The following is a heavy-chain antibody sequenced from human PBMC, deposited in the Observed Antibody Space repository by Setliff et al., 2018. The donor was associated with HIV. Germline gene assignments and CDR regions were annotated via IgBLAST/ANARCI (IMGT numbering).Heavy chain of an antibody. Sequence: PSETLSLTCAVSGYSISSGYYWGWIRQPPGKGLEWIGRIYYSGSTSYNPSLKSRVTISLDTSKNRFSLKLSSVTAADTAVYYDTWSGPSSGYFQHWGQGTLVTVSS. D-gene: IGHD3-3*01. CDR2: IYYSGST. CDR3: TWSGPSSGYFQH. J-gene: IGHJ1*01. CDR1: GYSISSGYY. V-gene: IGHV4-38-2*01.